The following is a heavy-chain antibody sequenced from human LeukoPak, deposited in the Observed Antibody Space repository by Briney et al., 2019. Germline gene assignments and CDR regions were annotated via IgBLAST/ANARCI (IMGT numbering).Heavy chain of an antibody. D-gene: IGHD6-13*01. CDR1: GFTFSSYE. V-gene: IGHV3-48*03. CDR3: ARVGYSSSWYDAFDI. J-gene: IGHJ3*02. CDR2: ISSSGSTI. Sequence: GGSLRLSCAASGFTFSSYEMNWARQAPGKGLEWVSYISSSGSTIYYADSVKGRFTISRDNAKNSLYLRMNSLRAVDTAVYYCARVGYSSSWYDAFDIWGQGTMVTVSS.